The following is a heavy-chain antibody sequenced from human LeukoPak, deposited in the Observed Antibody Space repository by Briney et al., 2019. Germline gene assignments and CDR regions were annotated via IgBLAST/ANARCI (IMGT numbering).Heavy chain of an antibody. CDR3: ATVAVIRGVTYFDY. V-gene: IGHV4-59*01. Sequence: PSETLSLTCTVSGGSISSYYWSWIRQPPGKGLEWIAYLFYSGSTDYNPSLESRVTISVDTSKNQFSLKLRSVTAADTAVYYCATVAVIRGVTYFDYWGQGTLVNVFS. CDR1: GGSISSYY. D-gene: IGHD3-10*01. CDR2: LFYSGST. J-gene: IGHJ4*02.